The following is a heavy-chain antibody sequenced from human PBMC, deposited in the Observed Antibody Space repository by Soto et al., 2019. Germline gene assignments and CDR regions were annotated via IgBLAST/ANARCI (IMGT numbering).Heavy chain of an antibody. CDR3: ARVKYDSSGYSYGMDV. CDR2: IYHSGST. Sequence: LTWAVSEGKSRNSSCRSMVRQTPGKGLEWIGEIYHSGSTNYNPSLKSRVTISVDKSKNQFSLKLSSVTAADTAVYYCARVKYDSSGYSYGMDVWGQGTTVTVSS. D-gene: IGHD3-22*01. CDR1: EGKSRNSSC. J-gene: IGHJ6*02. V-gene: IGHV4-4*02.